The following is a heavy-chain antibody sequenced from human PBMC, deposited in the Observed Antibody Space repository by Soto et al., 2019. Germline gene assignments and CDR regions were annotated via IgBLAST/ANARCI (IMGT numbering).Heavy chain of an antibody. J-gene: IGHJ4*02. CDR3: ARGRYGDY. V-gene: IGHV1-18*01. CDR1: GYDFTTYG. Sequence: GPEVKKPGASVKVSCKGSGYDFTTYGITWVRQAPGQGLEWMAWISAHNGNTDYAQKLQGRVTVTRDTSTSTAYMELRSLRSDDTAVYYCARGRYGDYWGQGALVTVSS. CDR2: ISAHNGNT. D-gene: IGHD1-1*01.